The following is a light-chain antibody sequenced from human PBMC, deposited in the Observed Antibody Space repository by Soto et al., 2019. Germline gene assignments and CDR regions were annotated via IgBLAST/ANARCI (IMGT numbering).Light chain of an antibody. J-gene: IGKJ5*01. CDR3: QQYYFYPVT. Sequence: DIVMTQSPDSLAVSLGERATINCKSSQTLLYKSDKRNYLAWFQQKPGQPPKLLIYWASTRQSGVPDRFSGSGSETEFTLTISSLQAEDVATNYCQQYYFYPVTFGQGTRLEIE. V-gene: IGKV4-1*01. CDR1: QTLLYKSDKRNY. CDR2: WAS.